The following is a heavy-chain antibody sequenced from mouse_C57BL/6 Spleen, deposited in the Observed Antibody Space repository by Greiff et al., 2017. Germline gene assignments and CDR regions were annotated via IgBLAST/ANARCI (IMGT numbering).Heavy chain of an antibody. CDR3: EIYYGSMDYYAMDY. J-gene: IGHJ4*01. CDR1: GYTFTSYW. CDR2: IDPNSGGT. Sequence: VQLQQPGAELVKPGASVKLSCKASGYTFTSYWMHWVKQRPGRGLEWIGRIDPNSGGTKYNEKFKSKATLTVDKPSSTAYMQLSSLTSEDSAVYYCEIYYGSMDYYAMDYWGQGTSVTVSS. V-gene: IGHV1-72*01. D-gene: IGHD1-1*01.